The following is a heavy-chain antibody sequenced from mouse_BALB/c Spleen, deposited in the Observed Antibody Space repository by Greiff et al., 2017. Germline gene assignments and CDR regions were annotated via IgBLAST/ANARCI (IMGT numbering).Heavy chain of an antibody. CDR3: ARYHNYYGSSYDAMDY. D-gene: IGHD1-1*01. CDR1: GYSITSDYA. V-gene: IGHV3-2*02. CDR2: ISYSGST. Sequence: EVKVEESGPGLVKPSQSLSLTCTVTGYSITSDYAWNWIRQFPGNKLEWMGYISYSGSTSYNPSLKSRISITRDTSKNQFFLQLNSVTTEDTATYYCARYHNYYGSSYDAMDYWGQGTSVTVSS. J-gene: IGHJ4*01.